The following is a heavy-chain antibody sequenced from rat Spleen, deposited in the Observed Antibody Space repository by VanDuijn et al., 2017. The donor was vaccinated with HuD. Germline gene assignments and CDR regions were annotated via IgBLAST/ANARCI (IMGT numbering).Heavy chain of an antibody. CDR2: ITNTGGST. CDR3: TTDRSHFDY. J-gene: IGHJ2*01. V-gene: IGHV5-31*01. CDR1: GFTFNNYW. Sequence: EVQLVESGGGLVQPGRSLKLSCVASGFTFNNYWMTWIRQAPGKGLEWVASITNTGGSTYNPDSVKGRFTISRDNAKTTLYLQMDSLRSEDTATYYCTTDRSHFDYWGQGVMVTVSS.